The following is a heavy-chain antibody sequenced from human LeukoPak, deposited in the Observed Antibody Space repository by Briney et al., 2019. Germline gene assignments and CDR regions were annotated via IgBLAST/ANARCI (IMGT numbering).Heavy chain of an antibody. CDR3: ARDRGNGTVTIRPDAFDI. Sequence: GGSLRLSCAASGFTFSSYSMNWVRQAPGKGLEWVSSISSSSSYIYYADSVKGRFTISRDNAKNSLYLQMKSLRAEDTAVYYCARDRGNGTVTIRPDAFDIWGQGTMVTVSS. CDR2: ISSSSSYI. V-gene: IGHV3-21*01. J-gene: IGHJ3*02. CDR1: GFTFSSYS. D-gene: IGHD1-1*01.